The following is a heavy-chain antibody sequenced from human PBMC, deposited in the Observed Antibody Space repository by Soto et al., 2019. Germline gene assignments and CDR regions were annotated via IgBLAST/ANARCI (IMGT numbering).Heavy chain of an antibody. J-gene: IGHJ3*02. D-gene: IGHD3-10*01. V-gene: IGHV1-2*04. CDR1: GYTFTGYY. CDR2: INPNSGGT. Sequence: GASVKVSCKASGYTFTGYYMHWVRQAPGQGLEWMGWINPNSGGTNYAQKFQGWVTMTRDTSISTAYMELSRLRSDDTAVYYCARHYGSGSSHDAFDIWGQGTMVTVSS. CDR3: ARHYGSGSSHDAFDI.